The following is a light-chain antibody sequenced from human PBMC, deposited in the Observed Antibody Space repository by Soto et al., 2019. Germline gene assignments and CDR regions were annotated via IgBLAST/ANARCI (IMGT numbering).Light chain of an antibody. CDR1: QGSSSY. V-gene: IGKV1-8*01. Sequence: AIRMTQSPSLFSASTGVRVTITCRASQGSSSYLAWYQQKPRKAPTLLIYAASTLQNGDPSIFSGSRSGTDYTLTISGMKPEHIATYNCQQYYSYPYAFGQGTKLEIK. CDR3: QQYYSYPYA. J-gene: IGKJ2*01. CDR2: AAS.